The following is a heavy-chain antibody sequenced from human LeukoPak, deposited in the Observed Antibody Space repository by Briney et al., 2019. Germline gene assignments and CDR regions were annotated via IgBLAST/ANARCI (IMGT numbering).Heavy chain of an antibody. CDR1: GFTFSSYG. Sequence: GGSLRLSCAASGFTFSSYGMHWVRQAPGKGLEWVSYISSSGSTIYYADSVKGRFTISRDNAKNSLYLQMNSLRAEDTAVYYCTYGSGRRGFGDYWGQGTLVTVSS. CDR2: ISSSGSTI. J-gene: IGHJ4*02. V-gene: IGHV3-48*04. D-gene: IGHD3-10*01. CDR3: TYGSGRRGFGDY.